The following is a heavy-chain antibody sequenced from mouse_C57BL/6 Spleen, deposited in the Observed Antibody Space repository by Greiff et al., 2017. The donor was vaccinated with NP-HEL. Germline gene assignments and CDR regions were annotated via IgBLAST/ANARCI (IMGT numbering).Heavy chain of an antibody. CDR2: IDPSDSYT. Sequence: VQLQQPGAELVMPGASVKLSCKASGYTFTSYWMHWVKQRPGQGLEWIGEIDPSDSYTNYNQKFKGKATLTVDKSSSTAYMQLSSLTSEDAAVYYCARGNSSGPYAIDYWGQGTTVTVSS. CDR3: ARGNSSGPYAIDY. CDR1: GYTFTSYW. J-gene: IGHJ4*01. D-gene: IGHD3-2*02. V-gene: IGHV1-69*01.